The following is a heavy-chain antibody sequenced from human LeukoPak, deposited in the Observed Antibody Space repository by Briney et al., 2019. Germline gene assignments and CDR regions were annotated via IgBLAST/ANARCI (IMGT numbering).Heavy chain of an antibody. D-gene: IGHD6-13*01. CDR1: GFTFDDYA. CDR2: ISWYSGSI. Sequence: PGGSLRLSCAASGFTFDDYAMHWVRQGPGKGLEWVSGISWYSGSIGYADSVKGRFTTSSDNAKNSLYLQMNSLRAEDTALYYCAKDISPGGYSSSWYFTGFDYWSQGTLVTVSS. V-gene: IGHV3-9*01. CDR3: AKDISPGGYSSSWYFTGFDY. J-gene: IGHJ4*02.